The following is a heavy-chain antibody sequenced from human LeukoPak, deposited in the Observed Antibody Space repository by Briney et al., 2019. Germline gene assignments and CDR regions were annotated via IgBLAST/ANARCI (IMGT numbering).Heavy chain of an antibody. J-gene: IGHJ4*02. V-gene: IGHV3-23*01. Sequence: GGSLRLSCAASGFTFSSYAMSWVRQAPGKGLEWVSAISGSGGSTYYADSVKGRFTISRDNSKNTLYLQMNSLRAEDTAVCYCAKVTAYYYDSSGYYYFDYWGQGTLVTVSS. CDR2: ISGSGGST. D-gene: IGHD3-22*01. CDR3: AKVTAYYYDSSGYYYFDY. CDR1: GFTFSSYA.